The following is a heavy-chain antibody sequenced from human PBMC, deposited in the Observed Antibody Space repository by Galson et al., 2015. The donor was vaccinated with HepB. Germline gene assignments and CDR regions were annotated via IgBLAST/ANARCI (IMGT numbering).Heavy chain of an antibody. Sequence: SLRLSCAASGFTFSSYWMHWVRQAPGKGLVWVSRINSDGSSTSYADSVKGRFTISRDNAKNTLYLQMNSLRAEDTAVYYCARGDYGGNVRGRGGVDYWGQGALVTVSS. V-gene: IGHV3-74*01. J-gene: IGHJ4*02. CDR2: INSDGSST. CDR3: ARGDYGGNVRGRGGVDY. CDR1: GFTFSSYW. D-gene: IGHD4-23*01.